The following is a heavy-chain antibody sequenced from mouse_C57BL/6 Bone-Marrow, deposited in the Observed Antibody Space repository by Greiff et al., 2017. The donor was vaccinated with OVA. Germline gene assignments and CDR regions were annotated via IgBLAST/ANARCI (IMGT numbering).Heavy chain of an antibody. CDR3: ARHDYGSSYAWFAY. CDR2: IYPRSGNT. Sequence: QVHVKQSGAELARPGASVKLSCKASGYTFTSYGISWVKQRTGPGLEWIGEIYPRSGNTYYNEKFKGKATLTADKSSSTADMELRSLTSKDSAVYFGARHDYGSSYAWFAYWGQGTLVTVSA. D-gene: IGHD1-1*01. J-gene: IGHJ3*01. CDR1: GYTFTSYG. V-gene: IGHV1-81*01.